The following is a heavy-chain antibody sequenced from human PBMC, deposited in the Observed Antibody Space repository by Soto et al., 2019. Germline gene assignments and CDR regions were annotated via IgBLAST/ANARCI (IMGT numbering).Heavy chain of an antibody. CDR3: ASHISSSAYYYYYYGMDV. Sequence: QVQLVQSGAEVKKPGSSVKVSCKASGGTFSSYAISWVRQAPGQGLEWMGGIIPIFGTANYAQKFQGRVTITADKSTSTAYMELSSLRSEDTAVYYCASHISSSAYYYYYYGMDVWGQGTTVTVSS. J-gene: IGHJ6*02. CDR1: GGTFSSYA. V-gene: IGHV1-69*06. D-gene: IGHD6-6*01. CDR2: IIPIFGTA.